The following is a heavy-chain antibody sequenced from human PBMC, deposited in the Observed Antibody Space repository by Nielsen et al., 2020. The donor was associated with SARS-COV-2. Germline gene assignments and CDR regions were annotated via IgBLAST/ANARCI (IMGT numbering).Heavy chain of an antibody. CDR3: ARLGGRWLPNWYFDL. D-gene: IGHD3-22*01. V-gene: IGHV5-51*01. CDR2: IYPDDSDT. J-gene: IGHJ2*01. Sequence: GESLKISCKGSGYSFTNYWIGWVRQMPGKGLEWMGIIYPDDSDTRYSPSFQGQVTISADKSINTAYLQWGSLKALDTALYYCARLGGRWLPNWYFDLWGRGTLVTVSS. CDR1: GYSFTNYW.